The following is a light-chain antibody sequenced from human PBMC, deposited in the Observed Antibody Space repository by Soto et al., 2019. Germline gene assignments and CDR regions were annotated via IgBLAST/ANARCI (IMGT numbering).Light chain of an antibody. CDR2: DAS. CDR1: QSISSW. CDR3: QKYNSAPLT. Sequence: DIRMTQSPSTLSASVGDRVTITCRASQSISSWLAWYQQKPGKAPKLLIYDASSLESGVPSRFSGSGSGTDFTLTISSLQPEDVAAYYCQKYNSAPLTFGGGTKVEIK. J-gene: IGKJ4*01. V-gene: IGKV1-5*01.